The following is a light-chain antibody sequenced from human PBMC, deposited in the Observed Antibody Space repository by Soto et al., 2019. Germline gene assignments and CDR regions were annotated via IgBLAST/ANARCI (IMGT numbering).Light chain of an antibody. V-gene: IGKV3-20*01. J-gene: IGKJ2*01. CDR3: HQYDNAPQT. CDR2: GAS. CDR1: HTLRRTY. Sequence: EIVLMWSRGSLSLSPGERATHSCRVSHTLRRTYIAGYQQKPGQAPRVLIYGASKRATGIPDRFSGSGSGTDFSLTISRLEPEDFAVYYCHQYDNAPQTYGQGTKVDIK.